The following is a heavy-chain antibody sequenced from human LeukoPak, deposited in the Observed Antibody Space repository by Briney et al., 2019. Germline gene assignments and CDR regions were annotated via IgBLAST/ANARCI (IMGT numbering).Heavy chain of an antibody. D-gene: IGHD2-15*01. Sequence: PGGSLRLSCAGSGFTVSSCYMSWVRQAPGKGLEWVSVLYSDGSTFYADSVKGRFTISRDNSKNTLHLQMNNLRAEDTAVYYCARPPRGCSGGSCYTKSPYYYYGMDVWGQGTTVTVSS. CDR2: LYSDGST. CDR1: GFTVSSCY. V-gene: IGHV3-53*01. CDR3: ARPPRGCSGGSCYTKSPYYYYGMDV. J-gene: IGHJ6*02.